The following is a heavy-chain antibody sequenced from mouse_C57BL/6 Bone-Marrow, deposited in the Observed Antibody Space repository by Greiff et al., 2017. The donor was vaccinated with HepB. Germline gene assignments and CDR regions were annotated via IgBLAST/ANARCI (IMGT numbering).Heavy chain of an antibody. V-gene: IGHV1-7*01. D-gene: IGHD2-1*01. CDR1: GYTFTSYW. CDR2: INPSSGYT. Sequence: VQRVESGAELAKPGASVKLSCKASGYTFTSYWMHWVKQRPGQGLEWIGYINPSSGYTKYNQKFKDKATLTADKSSSTAYMQLSSLTYEDSAVYYCARRYGNYDWYFDVWGTGTTVTVSS. CDR3: ARRYGNYDWYFDV. J-gene: IGHJ1*03.